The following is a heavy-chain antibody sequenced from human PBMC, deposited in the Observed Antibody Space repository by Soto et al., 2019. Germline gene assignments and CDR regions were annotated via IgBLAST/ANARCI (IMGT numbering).Heavy chain of an antibody. D-gene: IGHD3-22*01. V-gene: IGHV1-18*04. Sequence: GASVKVSCKASGYTFTSYGISWVRQAPGQGLEWMGWISAYNGNTNYAQKLQGRVTMTTDTSTSTAYMELRSLRSDDTAVYYCAXALYYYDSSGHHEAFDIWGQGTMVTVSS. CDR3: AXALYYYDSSGHHEAFDI. CDR1: GYTFTSYG. J-gene: IGHJ3*02. CDR2: ISAYNGNT.